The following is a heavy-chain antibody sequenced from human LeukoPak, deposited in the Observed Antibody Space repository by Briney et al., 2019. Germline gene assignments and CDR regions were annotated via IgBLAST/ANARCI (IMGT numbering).Heavy chain of an antibody. CDR2: IRYDASNK. CDR1: GLTFSNYG. Sequence: GGSLRLSCAASGLTFSNYGMHWVRQAPGKGLEWVAFIRYDASNKYYADSVKGRFTISRDNSRNTLYLQMSSLRAEDTAVYYCATNSSGWFHWGQGTLATVSS. CDR3: ATNSSGWFH. J-gene: IGHJ4*02. V-gene: IGHV3-30*02. D-gene: IGHD6-19*01.